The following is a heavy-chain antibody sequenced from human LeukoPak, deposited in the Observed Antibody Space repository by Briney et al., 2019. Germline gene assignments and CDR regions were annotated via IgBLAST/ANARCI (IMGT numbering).Heavy chain of an antibody. Sequence: GGSLRLSCVASGFTFSSYAMHWVRQAPGKGLEWVAVISYDGSNKYYADSVKGRFTISRDNSKNTLYPQMNSLRAEDTAVYYCAREDPRVSSSCPDYWGQGTLVTVSS. CDR1: GFTFSSYA. V-gene: IGHV3-30-3*01. J-gene: IGHJ4*02. CDR2: ISYDGSNK. CDR3: AREDPRVSSSCPDY. D-gene: IGHD6-13*01.